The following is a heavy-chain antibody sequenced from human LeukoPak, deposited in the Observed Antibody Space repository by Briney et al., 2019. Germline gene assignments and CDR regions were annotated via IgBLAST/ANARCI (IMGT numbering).Heavy chain of an antibody. CDR3: ARGGSPPEALGDTFDI. CDR1: GFTFSSYW. CDR2: INNDGSRT. J-gene: IGHJ3*02. D-gene: IGHD1-26*01. Sequence: GGSLRLSCAASGFTFSSYWMHWVRQAPGKGLVWVSHINNDGSRTRYADSVKGRFTISRDNAKNTLYLQVNSLRAEDTAVYYCARGGSPPEALGDTFDIWSPGTMVTVSS. V-gene: IGHV3-74*01.